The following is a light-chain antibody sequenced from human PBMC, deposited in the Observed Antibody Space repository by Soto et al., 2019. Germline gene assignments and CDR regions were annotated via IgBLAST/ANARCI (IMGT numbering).Light chain of an antibody. CDR1: SGDIGSYNY. CDR2: AIR. J-gene: IGLJ2*01. CDR3: SSYTNDNSVI. Sequence: QSALTQPASVSGSPGQSITISCTGTSGDIGSYNYVSWYQQHPAKAPKLIIYAIRTRPLGVSDRFSGSKSGNTSSLTISGLQAADEADDYCSSYTNDNSVIFGGGTQLTVL. V-gene: IGLV2-14*01.